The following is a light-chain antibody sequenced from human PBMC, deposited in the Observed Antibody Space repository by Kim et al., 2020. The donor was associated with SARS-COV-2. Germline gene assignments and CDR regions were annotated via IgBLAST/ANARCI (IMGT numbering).Light chain of an antibody. CDR2: QDT. CDR1: KLEGIY. Sequence: VYPGPTAGITCSGDKLEGIYACWYQQKPGRSPVLVIYQDTKRLSGIPERFSGSNSGNTATLTISGTQAIDEAGYYCQAWDNSLVVFGGGTQLTVL. CDR3: QAWDNSLVV. J-gene: IGLJ2*01. V-gene: IGLV3-1*01.